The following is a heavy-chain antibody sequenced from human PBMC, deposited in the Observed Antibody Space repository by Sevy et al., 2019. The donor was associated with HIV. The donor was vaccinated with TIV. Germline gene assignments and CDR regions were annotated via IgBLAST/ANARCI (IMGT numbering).Heavy chain of an antibody. V-gene: IGHV3-7*01. CDR1: GFTFRNFW. J-gene: IGHJ4*02. CDR3: AREFDGGPDY. Sequence: GGSLRLSCAVSGFTFRNFWMSWVRQAPGKGLEWVANIRQDGSEKYYVDSVKGRFTISKDNAKNSLYLQMSSLRAEDTAVYYCAREFDGGPDYWGQGTLVTVSS. CDR2: IRQDGSEK. D-gene: IGHD3-9*01.